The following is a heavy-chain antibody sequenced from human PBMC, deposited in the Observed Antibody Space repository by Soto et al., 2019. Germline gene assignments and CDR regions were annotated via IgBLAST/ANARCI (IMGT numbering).Heavy chain of an antibody. Sequence: QVHLVQSGAEVKKPGASVKVSCKAPRYIFTAYCMHWVRQAPGQGLEWMGWINPNNGATHYGLSFQGRVTMTRDTSISTAYMELSSLRSDDTAVYYCASHDPGARFDPWGQGPLVIVSS. D-gene: IGHD1-1*01. CDR1: RYIFTAYC. V-gene: IGHV1-2*02. J-gene: IGHJ5*02. CDR3: ASHDPGARFDP. CDR2: INPNNGAT.